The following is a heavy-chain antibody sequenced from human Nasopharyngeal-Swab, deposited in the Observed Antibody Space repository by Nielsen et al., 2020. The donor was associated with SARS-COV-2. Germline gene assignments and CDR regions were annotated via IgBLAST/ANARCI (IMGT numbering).Heavy chain of an antibody. D-gene: IGHD5-24*01. Sequence: SETLSLTCSVSGGSFNGFYWNWIRQAPGKGLEWIGEINHNERTNYNPSLKSRIAMLVDTSNNQVSLKVSCVSAGDTAVYYCARAGRVGDAYTGLDVWGQGTTVTVSS. CDR1: GGSFNGFY. CDR3: ARAGRVGDAYTGLDV. CDR2: INHNERT. V-gene: IGHV4-34*01. J-gene: IGHJ6*02.